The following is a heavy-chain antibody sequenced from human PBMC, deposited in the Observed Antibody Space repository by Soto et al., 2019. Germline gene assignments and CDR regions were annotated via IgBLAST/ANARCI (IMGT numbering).Heavy chain of an antibody. Sequence: QLQLQESGPGLVKPSETLSLTCTVSGGSISSSSHYWGWVRQPPGKGLEWIGSIYYSGNAYYSSSRRSRVTISVDTSKNQFSLKLNSVTAADTAVYCCVRRDQTTIDSWGQGTLVTVSS. D-gene: IGHD1-7*01. CDR3: VRRDQTTIDS. V-gene: IGHV4-39*01. CDR1: GGSISSSSHY. CDR2: IYYSGNA. J-gene: IGHJ4*02.